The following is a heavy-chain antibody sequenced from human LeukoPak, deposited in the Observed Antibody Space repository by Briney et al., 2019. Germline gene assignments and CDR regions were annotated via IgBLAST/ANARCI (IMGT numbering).Heavy chain of an antibody. Sequence: GGSLRLSCAASGFTYSDYYMTWIRRAPGKGLEWVSFISTSGNVNYYADSVKGRFTISRDNAKNSLYLQMTSLRAEDTAVYFCARLMAVRGGYYYYFMDVWGKGTTVTVSS. CDR1: GFTYSDYY. D-gene: IGHD3-10*01. V-gene: IGHV3-11*04. CDR2: ISTSGNVN. J-gene: IGHJ6*03. CDR3: ARLMAVRGGYYYYFMDV.